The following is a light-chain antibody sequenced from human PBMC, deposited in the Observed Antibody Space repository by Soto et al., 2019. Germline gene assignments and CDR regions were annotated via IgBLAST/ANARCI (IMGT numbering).Light chain of an antibody. CDR2: GAS. CDR1: QSISSH. Sequence: ETVMTQSPGTLSVSAGERATLSCRASQSISSHLAWYQLKPGQAPRLLIYGASTRATGIPTRFSGGGSGIEFTLTISSLQSEDFAVYYCQQYNNWPLTFGGGTKVDIK. CDR3: QQYNNWPLT. J-gene: IGKJ4*01. V-gene: IGKV3-15*01.